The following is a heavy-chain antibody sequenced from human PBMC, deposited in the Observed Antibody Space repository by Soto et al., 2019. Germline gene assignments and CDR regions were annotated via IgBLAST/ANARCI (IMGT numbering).Heavy chain of an antibody. V-gene: IGHV1-69*06. CDR1: GGTFSRYA. CDR2: IIPIVGTA. Sequence: QVQLVQSGAEVKKPGSSVKVSCKASGGTFSRYAISWVRQAPGQGLEWMGGIIPIVGTANYAQKFQGRVTITADKSTSTAYMELSSLRSEDTAVYYCARVEVGYYGMDVWGQGTTVTVSS. D-gene: IGHD3-22*01. J-gene: IGHJ6*02. CDR3: ARVEVGYYGMDV.